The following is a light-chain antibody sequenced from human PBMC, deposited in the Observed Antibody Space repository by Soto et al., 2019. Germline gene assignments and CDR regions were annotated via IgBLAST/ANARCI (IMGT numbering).Light chain of an antibody. CDR3: QQYGSSPPT. V-gene: IGKV3-20*01. J-gene: IGKJ1*01. CDR1: QSVTGSY. Sequence: EIVLTQSPGTLSLSPGERVTLSCRASQSVTGSYLAWYQQRPGQAPRLLIYGASSRATGIPDRFSGSGSGTDFTLTISILEPEDFAVYCCQQYGSSPPTFGQGTKV. CDR2: GAS.